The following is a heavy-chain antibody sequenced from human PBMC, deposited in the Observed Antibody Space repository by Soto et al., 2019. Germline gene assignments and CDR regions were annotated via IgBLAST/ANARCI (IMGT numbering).Heavy chain of an antibody. CDR3: ARVYATGTTVFDY. V-gene: IGHV4-59*01. CDR1: GGSISSYY. CDR2: IYYSGST. D-gene: IGHD1-1*01. Sequence: SETLSLTCTVSGGSISSYYWSWIRQPPGKGLEWIGYIYYSGSTNYNPSLKSRVTISVDTSKNQFSLKLSSVTAADTAVYYCARVYATGTTVFDYWGQGTLVTVSS. J-gene: IGHJ4*02.